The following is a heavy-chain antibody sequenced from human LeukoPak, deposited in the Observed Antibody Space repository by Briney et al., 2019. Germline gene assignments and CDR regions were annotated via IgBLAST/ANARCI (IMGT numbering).Heavy chain of an antibody. Sequence: SETLSLTCTVSGGSISSSSYYWGWIRQPPGKGLEWIGSIYYSGSTYYNPYLKSRVTISVDTSKNQFSLKLSSVTAADTAVYYCARGNYYDSSGQGVPHNWFDPWGQGTLVTVSS. CDR3: ARGNYYDSSGQGVPHNWFDP. V-gene: IGHV4-39*07. CDR1: GGSISSSSYY. CDR2: IYYSGST. J-gene: IGHJ5*02. D-gene: IGHD3-22*01.